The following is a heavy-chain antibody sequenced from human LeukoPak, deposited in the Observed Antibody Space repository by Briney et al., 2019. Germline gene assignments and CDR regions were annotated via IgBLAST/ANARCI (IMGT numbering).Heavy chain of an antibody. CDR2: IYHGGGT. D-gene: IGHD1-26*01. V-gene: IGHV4-30-4*01. Sequence: ASETLSLTCTVSGGSISDGNSYWTWIRQPPGKGLEWIGYIYHGGGTYYNPSLRSRATISVDTSTTQFSLNLYSVTAADTAVYYCARAGAGVEVDFYYYMDVWGKGTTVTVSS. CDR1: GGSISDGNSY. J-gene: IGHJ6*03. CDR3: ARAGAGVEVDFYYYMDV.